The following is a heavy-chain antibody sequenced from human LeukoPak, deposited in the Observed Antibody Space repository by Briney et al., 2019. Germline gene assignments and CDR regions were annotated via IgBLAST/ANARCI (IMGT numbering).Heavy chain of an antibody. CDR3: AKDYDSSNCYSGP. CDR1: GFLFTNCA. CDR2: ISTSGAGT. V-gene: IGHV3-23*01. Sequence: GGSLRLSCTASGFLFTNCAMNWGRQAPGKGPEAFSTISTSGAGTHYADSVNCRFTVSRDTSKHTLYLQMDSLRDEDTATYYCAKDYDSSNCYSGPWGPGTLVTVSS. D-gene: IGHD3-22*01. J-gene: IGHJ5*02.